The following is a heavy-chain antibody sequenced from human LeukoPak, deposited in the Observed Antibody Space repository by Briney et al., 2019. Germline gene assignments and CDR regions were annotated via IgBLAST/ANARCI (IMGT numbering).Heavy chain of an antibody. CDR3: ARVRSYGSSWYDS. J-gene: IGHJ5*01. CDR1: GYTFTGYY. CDR2: INPNSGGT. Sequence: ASVKVSCKASGYTFTGYYMHWVRQAPGQGLEWMGWINPNSGGTNYAQKFQGRVTMTRDTSISTARMELSRLRSDDTAVYYCARVRSYGSSWYDSWGQGTLVTVSS. V-gene: IGHV1-2*02. D-gene: IGHD6-13*01.